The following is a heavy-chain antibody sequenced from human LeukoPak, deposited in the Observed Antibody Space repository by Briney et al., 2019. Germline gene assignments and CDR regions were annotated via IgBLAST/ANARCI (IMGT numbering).Heavy chain of an antibody. Sequence: GESLKISCKGSGYSFTTYWIGWVRQMPGKGLEWMGIIYPGDSDTRYSPSFQGHVTISADKSLSTAYLQWSSLKASDTAMYYCARHTYNNGWWGGDYWGQGTLVTVSS. V-gene: IGHV5-51*01. CDR3: ARHTYNNGWWGGDY. D-gene: IGHD6-19*01. CDR1: GYSFTTYW. J-gene: IGHJ4*02. CDR2: IYPGDSDT.